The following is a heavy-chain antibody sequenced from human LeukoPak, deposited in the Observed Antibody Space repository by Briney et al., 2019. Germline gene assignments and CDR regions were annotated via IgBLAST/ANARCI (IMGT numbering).Heavy chain of an antibody. Sequence: AETLSLTCTVSGASIGSYCWSWIRQSPGKGLEWVGYFFYSGRTNYNPSLKSRVTISEDTSKNQFSLKLTSATAADTAVYYCARVRWPTPGDKAVRRIIAGGLYMDVWGKGTTVTMSS. J-gene: IGHJ6*03. CDR3: ARVRWPTPGDKAVRRIIAGGLYMDV. D-gene: IGHD3-16*01. CDR1: GASIGSYC. V-gene: IGHV4-59*01. CDR2: FFYSGRT.